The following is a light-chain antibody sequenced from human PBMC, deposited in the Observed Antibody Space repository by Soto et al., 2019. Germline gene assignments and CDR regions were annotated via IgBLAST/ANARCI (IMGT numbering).Light chain of an antibody. V-gene: IGKV1-5*01. CDR3: QQYNTYLTWA. CDR2: DAS. Sequence: DTQMTQSPSTLSASVGDRVTITCRVSQSVSMRLDWFQQKPGKAPRLLIYDASKLESGVPSRFSGSGSGTEFTLTISSLQPEDSATYYCQQYNTYLTWAFGQGTKVDI. CDR1: QSVSMR. J-gene: IGKJ1*01.